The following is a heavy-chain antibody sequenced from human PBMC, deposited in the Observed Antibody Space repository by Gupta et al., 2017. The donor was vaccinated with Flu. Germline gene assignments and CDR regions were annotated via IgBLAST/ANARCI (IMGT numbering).Heavy chain of an antibody. J-gene: IGHJ3*02. CDR1: GFTFSSYG. V-gene: IGHV3-33*01. D-gene: IGHD2-2*01. CDR3: ARSQTIVVVPAAFYGRAFDI. CDR2: IWYDGSNK. Sequence: QVQLVESGGGVVQPGRSLRLSCAASGFTFSSYGMHWVRQAPGKGLEWVAVIWYDGSNKYYADSVKGRFTISRDNSKNTLYLQMNSLRAEDTAVYYCARSQTIVVVPAAFYGRAFDIWGQGTMVTVSS.